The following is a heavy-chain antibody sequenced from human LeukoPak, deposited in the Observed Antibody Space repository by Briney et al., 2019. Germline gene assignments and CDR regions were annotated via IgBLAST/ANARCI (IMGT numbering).Heavy chain of an antibody. CDR2: INPSGGST. J-gene: IGHJ4*02. CDR1: GYIFTNYY. Sequence: GASVKVSCKASGYIFTNYYMHWVRQAPGQGLEWMGTINPSGGSTTYAQKFQGRVTMTRDTSISTAYMELSRLRSDDTAVYYCARGPLRFLEWLLAFDYWGQGTLVTVSS. V-gene: IGHV1-46*01. CDR3: ARGPLRFLEWLLAFDY. D-gene: IGHD3-3*01.